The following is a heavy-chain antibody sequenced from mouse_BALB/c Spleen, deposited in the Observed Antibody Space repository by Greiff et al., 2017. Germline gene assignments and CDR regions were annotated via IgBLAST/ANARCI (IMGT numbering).Heavy chain of an antibody. Sequence: DVMLVESGGGLVKPGGSLKLSCAASGFTFSSYAMSWVRQTPEKRLEWVASISSGGSTYYPDSVKGRFTISRDNARNILYLQMSSLRSEDTAMYYCARELGRAMDYWGQGTSVTVSS. CDR3: ARELGRAMDY. D-gene: IGHD4-1*01. CDR2: ISSGGST. V-gene: IGHV5-6-5*01. CDR1: GFTFSSYA. J-gene: IGHJ4*01.